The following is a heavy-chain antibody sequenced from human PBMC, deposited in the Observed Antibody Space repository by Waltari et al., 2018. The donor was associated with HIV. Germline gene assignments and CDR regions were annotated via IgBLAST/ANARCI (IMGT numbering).Heavy chain of an antibody. V-gene: IGHV4-39*01. D-gene: IGHD2-2*01. Sequence: QLHLQESGPGLVKPSETLALTCTVSGGSITRNDFYWAWIRQPPGKGPECIGLMYNSGTPHYNPSLKSLGSMSRDTSKTRFSLRLHSVTAADTAIYYCARRGDGFNQHARLDHWGPGTLVTVSS. J-gene: IGHJ4*02. CDR3: ARRGDGFNQHARLDH. CDR2: MYNSGTP. CDR1: GGSITRNDFY.